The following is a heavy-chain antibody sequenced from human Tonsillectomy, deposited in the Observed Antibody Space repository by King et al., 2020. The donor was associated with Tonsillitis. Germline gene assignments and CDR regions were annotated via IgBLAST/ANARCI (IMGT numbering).Heavy chain of an antibody. J-gene: IGHJ4*02. Sequence: VQLVESGGGVVQPGRSLRLSCAASGFTFSNYAIHWVRQAPGKGLEWVAVISYDGGHKYYADSVKGRFTISRDNSKNTLSLQMNSLRPEDTAVYYCARDQATGWGGGFDFWGRGTLVTVSS. V-gene: IGHV3-30*04. CDR2: ISYDGGHK. D-gene: IGHD6-19*01. CDR1: GFTFSNYA. CDR3: ARDQATGWGGGFDF.